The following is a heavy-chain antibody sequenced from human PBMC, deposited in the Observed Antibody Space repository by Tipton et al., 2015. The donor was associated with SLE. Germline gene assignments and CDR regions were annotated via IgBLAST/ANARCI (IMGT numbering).Heavy chain of an antibody. J-gene: IGHJ4*02. D-gene: IGHD3-3*01. Sequence: TLSLTCAVYGGSFKNLYWSWIRQSPGKGLEWIGEISHRGNTQYNPSLMSRISVSADRSNSQFSLKLSSVTAADTAVYYCARGFGVVIPDYWGQGTLVTVSS. CDR3: ARGFGVVIPDY. CDR2: ISHRGNT. CDR1: GGSFKNLY. V-gene: IGHV4-34*01.